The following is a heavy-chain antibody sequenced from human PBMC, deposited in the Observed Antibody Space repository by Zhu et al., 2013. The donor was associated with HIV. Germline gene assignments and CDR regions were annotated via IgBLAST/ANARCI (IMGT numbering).Heavy chain of an antibody. D-gene: IGHD2-15*01. V-gene: IGHV1-69*12. CDR3: ARPRANIVEELPSDYYYYGMDV. J-gene: IGHJ6*02. CDR1: GGTFSSYA. CDR2: IIPIFGTA. Sequence: QVQLVQSGAEVKKPGSSVKVSCKASGGTFSSYAISWVRQAPGQGLEWMGGIIPIFGTANYAQKFQGRVTITADESTSTAYMELSSLRSEDTAVYYCARPRANIVEELPSDYYYYGMDVWGQGTTVTVSS.